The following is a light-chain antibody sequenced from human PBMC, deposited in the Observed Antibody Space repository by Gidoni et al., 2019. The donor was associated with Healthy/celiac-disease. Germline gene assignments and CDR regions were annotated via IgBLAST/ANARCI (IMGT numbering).Light chain of an antibody. V-gene: IGLV1-44*01. CDR2: STN. J-gene: IGLJ3*02. CDR1: SSNIGSKT. CDR3: SAWDDSLNGWV. Sequence: QSVLTQPPSASGTPGQGVPISCSGSSSNIGSKTVNWYQQLPGTAPKLLIYSTNQLPSGVPDRFSGSKSGTSASLAISGLQSEDEADYYCSAWDDSLNGWVFGGGTKLTVL.